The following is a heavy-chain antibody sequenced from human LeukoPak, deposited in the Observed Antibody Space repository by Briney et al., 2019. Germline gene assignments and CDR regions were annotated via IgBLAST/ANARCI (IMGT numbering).Heavy chain of an antibody. CDR3: ARVSGEQPRGRWFDP. CDR1: GFTFSSYA. Sequence: GGSLRLSCAASGFTFSSYAMSWVRQAPGKGLEWVSGISWNSGSTYYADSVKGRFTISRDNSKNTLYLQMNSLRAEDTAVYYCARVSGEQPRGRWFDPWGQGTLVTVSS. D-gene: IGHD3-16*01. V-gene: IGHV3-23*01. CDR2: ISWNSGST. J-gene: IGHJ5*02.